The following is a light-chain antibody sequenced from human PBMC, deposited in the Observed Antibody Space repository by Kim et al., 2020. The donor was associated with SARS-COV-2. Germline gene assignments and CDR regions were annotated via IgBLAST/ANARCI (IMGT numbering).Light chain of an antibody. CDR1: QSVSSY. CDR2: GAS. Sequence: LSTGERSTLSCRASQSVSSYLAWYQQKPGQAPRLLICGASNRATGIPARFSGSGSGTDFTLTISSLEPEDFAVYYCQQRSNWPYTFGQGTKLEI. V-gene: IGKV3-11*01. J-gene: IGKJ2*01. CDR3: QQRSNWPYT.